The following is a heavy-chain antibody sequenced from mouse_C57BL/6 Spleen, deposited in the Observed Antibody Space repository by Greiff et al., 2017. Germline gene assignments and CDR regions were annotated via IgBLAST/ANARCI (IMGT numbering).Heavy chain of an antibody. Sequence: VKLMESGAELVKPGASVKISCKASGYAFSSYWMNWVKQRPGKGLEWIGQIYPGDGDTNYNGKFKGKATLTADKSSSTAYMQLSSLTSEDSAVYFCAREGYGSREMDYWGQGTSVTVSS. D-gene: IGHD1-1*01. CDR1: GYAFSSYW. V-gene: IGHV1-80*01. CDR2: IYPGDGDT. CDR3: AREGYGSREMDY. J-gene: IGHJ4*01.